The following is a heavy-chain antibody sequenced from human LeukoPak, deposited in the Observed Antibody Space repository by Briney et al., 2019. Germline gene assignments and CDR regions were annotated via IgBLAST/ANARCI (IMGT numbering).Heavy chain of an antibody. V-gene: IGHV3-30*18. D-gene: IGHD3-10*01. CDR3: AKDRGYITYYFDY. Sequence: PGRSLRLSCAASGFTFSSYGMHWVRQAPGKGLEWVAVISYDGSNKYYADSVKGRFTISRDNSKNTLYLQMNSLRAEDTAVYYCAKDRGYITYYFDYWGQGTLVTVSS. CDR2: ISYDGSNK. J-gene: IGHJ4*02. CDR1: GFTFSSYG.